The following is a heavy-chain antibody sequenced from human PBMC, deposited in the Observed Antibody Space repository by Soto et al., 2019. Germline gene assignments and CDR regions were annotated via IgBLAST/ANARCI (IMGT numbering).Heavy chain of an antibody. J-gene: IGHJ4*02. D-gene: IGHD6-6*01. CDR2: ISGSGVRT. V-gene: IGHV3-23*01. CDR1: GFIFSNYA. Sequence: GGSLRLSCSASGFIFSNYAMSWARQAPGKGLEWVSTISGSGVRTYYADSVKGRFTISRDNSKNTLSLQMTALRVEDSSVYYCTKSSGGSSSVGMDYWGPGTLVTVSS. CDR3: TKSSGGSSSVGMDY.